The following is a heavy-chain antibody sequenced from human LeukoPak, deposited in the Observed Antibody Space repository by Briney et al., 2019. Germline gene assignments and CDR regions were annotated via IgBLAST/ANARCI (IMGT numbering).Heavy chain of an antibody. D-gene: IGHD3-10*01. V-gene: IGHV4-61*09. Sequence: SETLSLTCTVSGGSINSGSYCWSWIRQSAGKGLEWIGHIHISGSTNYNPSLKRRVTISLDTSRNQFSLKLNAVAAADTVVYYLAKSNGYGLIDIWGQGTMVTVSS. CDR2: IHISGST. CDR1: GGSINSGSYC. J-gene: IGHJ3*02. CDR3: AKSNGYGLIDI.